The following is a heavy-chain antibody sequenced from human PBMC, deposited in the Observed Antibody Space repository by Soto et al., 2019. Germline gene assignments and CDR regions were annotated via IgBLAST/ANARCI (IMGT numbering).Heavy chain of an antibody. J-gene: IGHJ3*02. CDR1: AFTFSSYA. Sequence: EVRLLESGGGLVQPGGSLRLSCAASAFTFSSYAMTWVRQAPGKGLEWVSAIGSTGGTTYYADSVKGRFTISRDNSKNTLYLQMNSLRAEDTATYYCAKYFYDSPASWGAYDIWGQGTMVTVSS. CDR3: AKYFYDSPASWGAYDI. CDR2: IGSTGGTT. V-gene: IGHV3-23*01. D-gene: IGHD3-22*01.